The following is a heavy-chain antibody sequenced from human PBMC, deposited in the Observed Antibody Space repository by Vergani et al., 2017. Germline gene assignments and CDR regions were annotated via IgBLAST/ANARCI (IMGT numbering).Heavy chain of an antibody. J-gene: IGHJ6*02. D-gene: IGHD3-10*01. Sequence: QVQLPESGPGLVKPSETLTLTCDVSDSSIMTNPYWGWFRQSPGKGLEWIGCIHHSGDTHYNSSLKSRVSISIVSSSKFSLSLTSVTAADTAIYYCTRHRGSGGFFPSSYFYGMDVWGHETTVTVSS. CDR2: IHHSGDT. V-gene: IGHV4-38-2*01. CDR1: DSSIMTNPY. CDR3: TRHRGSGGFFPSSYFYGMDV.